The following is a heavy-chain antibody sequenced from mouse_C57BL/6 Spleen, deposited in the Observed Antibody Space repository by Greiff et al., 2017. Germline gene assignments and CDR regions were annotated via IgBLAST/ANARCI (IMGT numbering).Heavy chain of an antibody. Sequence: QVQLQQSGAELVMPGASVKLSCKASGYTFTSYWMHWVKQRPGQGLEWIGEIDPSDSYTNYNQKFKGKSTLTVDKSSSTAYMQLSSLTSEDSAVYYCARGLRRGGFDYWGQGTTLTVSS. J-gene: IGHJ2*01. CDR3: ARGLRRGGFDY. CDR2: IDPSDSYT. D-gene: IGHD2-2*01. CDR1: GYTFTSYW. V-gene: IGHV1-69*01.